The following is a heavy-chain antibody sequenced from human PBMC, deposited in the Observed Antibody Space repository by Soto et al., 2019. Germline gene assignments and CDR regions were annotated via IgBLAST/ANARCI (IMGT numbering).Heavy chain of an antibody. Sequence: ASVKGSCNATGYTFSAYTMNWVRQAPGQSLEWMGWINAGSGNTKYSQNFQGRVSITRDTSASTVYMELTGLTSEDTAVYYCARDTETLGPRANDALDIWGQGTMVTVSS. CDR1: GYTFSAYT. J-gene: IGHJ3*02. D-gene: IGHD3-3*02. CDR2: INAGSGNT. V-gene: IGHV1-3*01. CDR3: ARDTETLGPRANDALDI.